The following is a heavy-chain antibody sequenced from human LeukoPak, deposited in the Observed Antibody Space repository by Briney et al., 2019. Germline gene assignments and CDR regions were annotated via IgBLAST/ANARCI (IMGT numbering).Heavy chain of an antibody. Sequence: GGSLRLSCAASGFTVSSNYMNWVRQAPGKGLEWVSVIYSGGTTYYADSVKGRFTISRDNSKNTLYLQMNSLRAEDTAVYYCAKDIVPAAMLDYMDVWGKGTTVTVSS. V-gene: IGHV3-66*01. CDR3: AKDIVPAAMLDYMDV. D-gene: IGHD2-2*01. J-gene: IGHJ6*03. CDR2: IYSGGTT. CDR1: GFTVSSNY.